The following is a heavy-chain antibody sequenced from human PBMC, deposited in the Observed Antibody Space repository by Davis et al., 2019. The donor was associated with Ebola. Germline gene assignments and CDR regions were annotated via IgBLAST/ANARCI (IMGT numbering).Heavy chain of an antibody. CDR1: GFTFSSYW. D-gene: IGHD5-24*01. J-gene: IGHJ3*02. Sequence: GESLKISCAASGFTFSSYWMSWVRQAPGKGLEWVANIKQDGSEKYYVDSVKGRFTISRDNAKNSLYLQMNSLRAEDTAVYYCASGDGYREAHAFDIWGQGTMVTVSS. CDR2: IKQDGSEK. CDR3: ASGDGYREAHAFDI. V-gene: IGHV3-7*01.